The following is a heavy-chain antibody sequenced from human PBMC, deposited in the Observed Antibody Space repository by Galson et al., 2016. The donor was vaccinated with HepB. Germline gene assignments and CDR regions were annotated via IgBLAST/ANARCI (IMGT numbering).Heavy chain of an antibody. CDR3: ARWSVGTMLSV. D-gene: IGHD2-8*01. J-gene: IGHJ4*02. V-gene: IGHV4-39*01. CDR2: MFYSGSS. CDR1: RGAISSSTNY. Sequence: SETLSLTCTVSRGAISSSTNYWVWIRQPPGKGLEWIASMFYSGSSGYNPSLKSRVTMSVDTPKNQFSLKMTSVTVEDTAVYYCARWSVGTMLSVWGQGTLVTVPS.